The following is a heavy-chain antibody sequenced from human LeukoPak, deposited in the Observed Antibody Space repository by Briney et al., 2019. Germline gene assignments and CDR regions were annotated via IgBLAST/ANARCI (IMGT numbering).Heavy chain of an antibody. Sequence: GGSLRLSCAASGFTFSDYYMSWIRQAPGKELEWVSYISSSGSTIYYADSVKGRFTISRDNAKNSLYLQMNSLRAEDTAVYYCARDSSDWAFDIWGQGTMVTVSS. CDR1: GFTFSDYY. CDR2: ISSSGSTI. J-gene: IGHJ3*02. V-gene: IGHV3-11*01. D-gene: IGHD3-9*01. CDR3: ARDSSDWAFDI.